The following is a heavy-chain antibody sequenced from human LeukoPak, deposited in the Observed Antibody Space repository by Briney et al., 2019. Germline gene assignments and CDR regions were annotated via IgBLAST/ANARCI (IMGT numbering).Heavy chain of an antibody. CDR1: GFTFSSYW. CDR2: INSDGSST. J-gene: IGHJ6*02. V-gene: IGHV3-74*01. D-gene: IGHD3-3*01. CDR3: ARTPAGGYDFWSGYYLYYYYYGMDV. Sequence: GGSLRLSCAASGFTFSSYWMHWVRQAPGKGLVWVSRINSDGSSTSYADSVKGRFTISRDNAKNTLYPQMNSLRAEDTAVYYCARTPAGGYDFWSGYYLYYYYYGMDVWGQGTTVTVSS.